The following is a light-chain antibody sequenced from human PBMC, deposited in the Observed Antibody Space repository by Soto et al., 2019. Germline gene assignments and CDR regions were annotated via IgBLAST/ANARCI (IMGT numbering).Light chain of an antibody. J-gene: IGKJ5*01. CDR3: QQYNKWPPFT. CDR1: QSVSDN. CDR2: GAS. V-gene: IGKV3-15*01. Sequence: EIVMTQSPATLSVSPGERATLSCRASQSVSDNLAWYQQKPGQSPRLLIHGASTRATGIPVRFSGSGSGTAFTHTITGLQSEDFAVYYCQQYNKWPPFTFGQGTRLVIK.